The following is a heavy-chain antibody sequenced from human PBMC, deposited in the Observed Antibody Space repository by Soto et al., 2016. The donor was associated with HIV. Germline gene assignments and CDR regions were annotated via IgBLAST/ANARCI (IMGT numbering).Heavy chain of an antibody. CDR3: VKDNSGWYYFDY. J-gene: IGHJ4*02. CDR1: GFSFDEYA. Sequence: EVQLVESGGGLVQPGRSLRLSCAASGFSFDEYAMHWVRQVPGKGLEWVSGISWNSGNIGYADSVKGRFTISRDNAKNSLVLQMNSLGPEDTAFYYCVKDNSGWYYFDYWGQGTLVTVSS. V-gene: IGHV3-9*01. CDR2: ISWNSGNI. D-gene: IGHD6-19*01.